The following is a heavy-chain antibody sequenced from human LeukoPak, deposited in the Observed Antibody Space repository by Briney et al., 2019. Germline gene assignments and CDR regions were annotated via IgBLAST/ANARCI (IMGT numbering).Heavy chain of an antibody. CDR2: IYHSGST. V-gene: IGHV4-38-2*01. Sequence: SETLSLTCAVSGYSISSGYYWGWIRQPPGKGLEWIGSIYHSGSTYYNPSLKSRVTISVDTSQNQFSLKLSSVTAADTAVYYCARRDTYYDFWSGYHNWFDPWGQGTLVTVSS. CDR3: ARRDTYYDFWSGYHNWFDP. D-gene: IGHD3-3*01. CDR1: GYSISSGYY. J-gene: IGHJ5*02.